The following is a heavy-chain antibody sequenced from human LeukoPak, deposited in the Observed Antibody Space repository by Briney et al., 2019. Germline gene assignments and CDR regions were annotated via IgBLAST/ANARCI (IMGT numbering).Heavy chain of an antibody. D-gene: IGHD3-10*01. J-gene: IGHJ3*02. CDR1: GFSFNNYW. V-gene: IGHV3-9*01. Sequence: PGGSLRLSCAASGFSFNNYWMSWVRQAPGNGLEWVSGISWNSGSIGYADSVKGRFTISRDNAKNSLYLQMNSLRAEDTALYYCAKDFTGRWFGELNAFDIWGQGTVVTVSS. CDR2: ISWNSGSI. CDR3: AKDFTGRWFGELNAFDI.